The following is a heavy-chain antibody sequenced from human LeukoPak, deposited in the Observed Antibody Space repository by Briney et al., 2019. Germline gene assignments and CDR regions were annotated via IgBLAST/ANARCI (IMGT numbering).Heavy chain of an antibody. D-gene: IGHD4-23*01. CDR2: ISGSGGST. Sequence: GGSLRLSCAASGFTFSSYAMSWVRQAPGKGLEWVSAISGSGGSTYYADSVKGRFTISRDNSKNTLYLQMNSLRAEDTGVYYCAKDILPMTTVAPGAFDIWGQGTMVTVSS. V-gene: IGHV3-23*01. CDR1: GFTFSSYA. J-gene: IGHJ3*02. CDR3: AKDILPMTTVAPGAFDI.